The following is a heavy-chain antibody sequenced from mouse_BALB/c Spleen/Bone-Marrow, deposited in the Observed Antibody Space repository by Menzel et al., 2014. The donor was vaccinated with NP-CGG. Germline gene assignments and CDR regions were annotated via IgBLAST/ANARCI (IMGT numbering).Heavy chain of an antibody. J-gene: IGHJ3*01. Sequence: QVQLQQSGAELVRPGASVKLSCKPSGYSFTSYWMNWVKQRPGHGLEWIGMIHPSDTETRLNQRFKDKATLTVDKSSSTAYMQLNSPTSEDSAVYYCARLEGNYGSTFAYWGQGTLVTVSA. CDR2: IHPSDTET. D-gene: IGHD1-1*01. V-gene: IGHV1-61*01. CDR1: GYSFTSYW. CDR3: ARLEGNYGSTFAY.